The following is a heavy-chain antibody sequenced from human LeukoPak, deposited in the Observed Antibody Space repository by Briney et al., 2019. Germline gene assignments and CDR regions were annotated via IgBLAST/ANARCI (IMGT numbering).Heavy chain of an antibody. Sequence: VASVKVSCKVSGYTLTELSMHWVRQAPGKGLEWMGGFDPEDGETIYAQKFQGRVTMTEDTSTDTAYMELSSLRSEDTAVYYCASGVYLPLRYYYYYYMDVWGKGTTVTVSS. V-gene: IGHV1-24*01. CDR1: GYTLTELS. J-gene: IGHJ6*03. CDR2: FDPEDGET. D-gene: IGHD6-13*01. CDR3: ASGVYLPLRYYYYYYMDV.